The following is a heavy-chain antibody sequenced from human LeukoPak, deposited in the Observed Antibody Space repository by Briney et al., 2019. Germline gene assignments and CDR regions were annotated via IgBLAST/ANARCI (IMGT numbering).Heavy chain of an antibody. V-gene: IGHV1-69*05. J-gene: IGHJ4*02. CDR2: IIPIFGTA. CDR3: ARGFAVPASLDY. D-gene: IGHD2-2*01. Sequence: ASVKVSCKPSLGTFSSYAISWVRQPPGQGLEWMGGIIPIFGTANYAQKFQGRVTITTDESTSTAYMELSSLRSEDTAVYYCARGFAVPASLDYWGQGTLVTVSS. CDR1: LGTFSSYA.